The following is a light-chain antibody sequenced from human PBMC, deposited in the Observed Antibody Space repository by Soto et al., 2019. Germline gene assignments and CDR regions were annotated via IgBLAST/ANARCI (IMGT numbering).Light chain of an antibody. V-gene: IGKV3-11*01. Sequence: EIVLTQSPATLSLSPGERATLSCRASQSVSSYLAWYQQKPGQAPRLLIYDASNRATGIPARFSGSGSGTDFTIPISSLEPEDFAVYYCQQRSNWPRTFGQGPKLEIK. CDR2: DAS. CDR1: QSVSSY. J-gene: IGKJ2*01. CDR3: QQRSNWPRT.